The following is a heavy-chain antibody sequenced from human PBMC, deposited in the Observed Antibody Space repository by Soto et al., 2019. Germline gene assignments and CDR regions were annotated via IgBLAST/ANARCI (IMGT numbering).Heavy chain of an antibody. CDR2: ISGSVVST. D-gene: IGHD3-9*01. CDR1: GFTFSSYA. J-gene: IGHJ6*03. V-gene: IGHV3-23*01. CDR3: AKDWDYDILTGYYMSLYYYYMDV. Sequence: GGSLRLSCAASGFTFSSYAMSWVRQAPGKGLEWVSAISGSVVSTYYADSVKGRFTISRDNSKNTLYLQMNSLRAEDTAVYYCAKDWDYDILTGYYMSLYYYYMDVWGKGTTVTVSS.